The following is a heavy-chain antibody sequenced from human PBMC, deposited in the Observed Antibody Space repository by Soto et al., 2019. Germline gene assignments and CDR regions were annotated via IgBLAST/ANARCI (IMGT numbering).Heavy chain of an antibody. D-gene: IGHD3-22*01. CDR2: ISYDGSIK. V-gene: IGHV3-30*18. CDR3: AKTYYDTSPPFDY. CDR1: GFTFSTYG. Sequence: QVQLVESGGGVVQPGRSLRLSCAASGFTFSTYGMHWVRQAPGKGLEWVAVISYDGSIKYYADSVKGRFTISRDNYKNTLYLQMNSLRAEDTAVYYCAKTYYDTSPPFDYWGQGTLVTVSS. J-gene: IGHJ4*02.